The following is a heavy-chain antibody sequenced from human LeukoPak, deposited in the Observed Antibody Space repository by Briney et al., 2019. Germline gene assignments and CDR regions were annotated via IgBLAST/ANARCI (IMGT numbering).Heavy chain of an antibody. CDR1: GGTFSSYA. Sequence: ASVKVSCKASGGTFSSYAISWVRQAPGQGLEWMGRIIPILGIANYAQKFQGRVTITADKSTSTAYMELSSLRSEDTAVYYCARVEDLGSRWYPTYWGQGTLVTVSS. CDR2: IIPILGIA. J-gene: IGHJ4*02. CDR3: ARVEDLGSRWYPTY. V-gene: IGHV1-69*04. D-gene: IGHD6-19*01.